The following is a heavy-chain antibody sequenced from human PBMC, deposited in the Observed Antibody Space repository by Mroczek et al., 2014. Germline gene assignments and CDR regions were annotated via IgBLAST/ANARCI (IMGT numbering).Heavy chain of an antibody. J-gene: IGHJ6*02. Sequence: VQLVESGGGLVKPGGSLRLSCAASGFTFSSYSMNWVRQAPGKGLEWVSSISSSSSYIYYADSVKGRFTISRDNAKNSLYLQMNSLRAEDTAVYYCARVGDIVVVPAAPGRGDYYYGMDVWGQGTTVTVSS. CDR3: ARVGDIVVVPAAPGRGDYYYGMDV. D-gene: IGHD2-2*01. CDR2: ISSSSSYI. CDR1: GFTFSSYS. V-gene: IGHV3-21*01.